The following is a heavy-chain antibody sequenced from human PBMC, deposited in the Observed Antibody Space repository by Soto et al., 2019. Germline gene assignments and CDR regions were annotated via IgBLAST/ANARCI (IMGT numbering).Heavy chain of an antibody. J-gene: IGHJ6*02. V-gene: IGHV4-34*01. D-gene: IGHD6-6*01. CDR1: GGSFSGYY. Sequence: SETLSLTCAVYGGSFSGYYWSWIRQPPGKGLEWIGEINHSGSTNYNPSLKSRVTISVDTSKNQFSLKLSSVTAADTAVYYCARSFSSNYGMDVRGQGTTVTVSS. CDR2: INHSGST. CDR3: ARSFSSNYGMDV.